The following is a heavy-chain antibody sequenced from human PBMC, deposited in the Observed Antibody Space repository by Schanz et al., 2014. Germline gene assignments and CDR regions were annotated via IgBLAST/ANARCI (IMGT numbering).Heavy chain of an antibody. CDR1: GFSFSSYS. CDR3: AATTSLAD. D-gene: IGHD3-16*01. J-gene: IGHJ4*02. Sequence: VQLVESGGGLVKPGESLRLSCAVSGFSFSSYSMSWVRQAPGKGLEWIAYISSGGTTIYYADSVKGRFTISRDNAKSSLXXQXXXXXXEDTAVYYCAATTSLADWGQGTLVAVSS. V-gene: IGHV3-48*02. CDR2: ISSGGTTI.